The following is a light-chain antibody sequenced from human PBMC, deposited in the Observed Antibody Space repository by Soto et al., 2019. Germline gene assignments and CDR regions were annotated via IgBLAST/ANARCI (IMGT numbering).Light chain of an antibody. CDR3: QQRHMWPIT. J-gene: IGKJ5*01. CDR2: DAY. V-gene: IGKV3-11*01. Sequence: EVVLTQSPVTLSLSPGERATLSCRASQSFRGLLAWYQQKPGQAPRLLIYDAYNRATGIPPRFSGSGSGTYFTLTISSLEPEDSAVYYCQQRHMWPITFGQGTRQEIK. CDR1: QSFRGL.